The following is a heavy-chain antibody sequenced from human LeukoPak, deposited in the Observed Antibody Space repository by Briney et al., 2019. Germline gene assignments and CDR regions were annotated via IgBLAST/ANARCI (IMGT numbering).Heavy chain of an antibody. CDR1: GDSVSSYY. V-gene: IGHV4-59*02. CDR3: AREEGYNWNYVGWFDP. CDR2: ISSGNT. J-gene: IGHJ5*02. D-gene: IGHD1-7*01. Sequence: SETLSLTCSVSGDSVSSYYWSWIRQPPGKGLEWIGYISSGNTNYNPSLKSRVTISVDTSKNQFSLKLSSVTAADTAVYYCAREEGYNWNYVGWFDPWGQGTLVTVSS.